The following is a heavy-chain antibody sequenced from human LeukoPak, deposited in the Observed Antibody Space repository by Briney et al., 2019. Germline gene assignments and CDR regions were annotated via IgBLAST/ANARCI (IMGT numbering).Heavy chain of an antibody. Sequence: SQTLSLTCTVSGGSISSGSYYWSWIRQPAGKGLEWIGRIYTSGSTSYNPSLKSRVTISVDTSKNQFSLKLSSVTAADTAVYYCARDPSGYPPYFDYWGQGTLVTVSS. CDR2: IYTSGST. J-gene: IGHJ4*02. CDR1: GGSISSGSYY. CDR3: ARDPSGYPPYFDY. V-gene: IGHV4-61*02. D-gene: IGHD3-3*01.